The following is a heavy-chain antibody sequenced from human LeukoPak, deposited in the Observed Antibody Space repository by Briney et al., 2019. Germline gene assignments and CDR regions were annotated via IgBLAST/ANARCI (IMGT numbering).Heavy chain of an antibody. V-gene: IGHV3-23*01. CDR3: ATDIVVVPADRRTYYYYMDV. CDR2: ISGSGGST. J-gene: IGHJ6*03. CDR1: GFTFSSYA. D-gene: IGHD2-2*01. Sequence: GGSLRLSCAASGFTFSSYAMSWVRQAPGKGLEWVSAISGSGGSTYYADSVKGRFTISRDNSKNTLYLQMNSLRAEDTAVYYCATDIVVVPADRRTYYYYMDVWGKGTTVTVSS.